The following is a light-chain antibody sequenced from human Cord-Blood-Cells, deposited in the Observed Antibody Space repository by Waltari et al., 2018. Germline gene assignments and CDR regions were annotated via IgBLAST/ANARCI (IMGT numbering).Light chain of an antibody. J-gene: IGLJ1*01. CDR3: SSYTSSSTYV. CDR1: SSDVGGYHH. Sequence: QSALTQPASVSGSPGQSITISCTGTSSDVGGYHHVSWYQQNPGKAPKLMIYDVSNRPSGVSNRFSGSKSGNTASLTISGLQAEDEADYYCSSYTSSSTYVFGTGTKVTVL. CDR2: DVS. V-gene: IGLV2-14*01.